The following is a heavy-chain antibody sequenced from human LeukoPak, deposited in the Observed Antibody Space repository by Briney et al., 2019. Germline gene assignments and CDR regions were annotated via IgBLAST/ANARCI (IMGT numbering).Heavy chain of an antibody. J-gene: IGHJ4*02. Sequence: GGSLRLSCAASGFTFSRYGMHWVRQAPGKGLEWVAFIRYDESDKKYKDSVKGRFTVSKDNSKNIVSLQMHSLRVEDTAVYYCATYYYASGNYYNYIYYWGQGVLVTVSS. CDR1: GFTFSRYG. CDR3: ATYYYASGNYYNYIYY. D-gene: IGHD3-10*01. V-gene: IGHV3-30*02. CDR2: IRYDESDK.